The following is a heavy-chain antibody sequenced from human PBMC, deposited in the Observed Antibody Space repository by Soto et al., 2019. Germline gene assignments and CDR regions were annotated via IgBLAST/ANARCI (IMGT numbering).Heavy chain of an antibody. Sequence: PSETLSLTCTVSGGSISSYHWSWIRQPPGKGLEWIGYIYYSGSTNYNPSLKSRVTISVDTSKNQFSLKLSSVTAADTAVYYCAREMTQLYYYDSSGYNWFDPWGQGTLVTVSS. CDR2: IYYSGST. J-gene: IGHJ5*02. V-gene: IGHV4-59*01. CDR1: GGSISSYH. CDR3: AREMTQLYYYDSSGYNWFDP. D-gene: IGHD3-22*01.